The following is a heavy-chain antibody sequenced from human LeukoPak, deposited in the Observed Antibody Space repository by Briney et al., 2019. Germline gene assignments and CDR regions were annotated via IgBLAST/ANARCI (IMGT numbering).Heavy chain of an antibody. CDR3: ARDRGGSYSAIDY. D-gene: IGHD1-26*01. V-gene: IGHV3-48*04. CDR2: ISSSSSTI. Sequence: HPGGSLRLSCAASGFTFSSYSMNWVRQAPGKGLEWVSFISSSSSTIYYADSVKGRFTISRDNAKNSLYLQMNSLRAEDTAVYYCARDRGGSYSAIDYWGQGTLVTVSS. CDR1: GFTFSSYS. J-gene: IGHJ4*02.